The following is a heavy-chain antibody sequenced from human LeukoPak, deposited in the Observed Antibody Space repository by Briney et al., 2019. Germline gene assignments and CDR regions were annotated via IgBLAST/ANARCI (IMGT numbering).Heavy chain of an antibody. J-gene: IGHJ5*02. Sequence: ASVKVSCKASGYTFTSYGISWVRQAPGQGLEWMGWISAYNGNTNYAQKLQGRVTMTTDTSTSTAYMELRSLRSDDTAVYYCARDPPYSSSEGLWFDPWGQGTLVTVSS. CDR3: ARDPPYSSSEGLWFDP. CDR2: ISAYNGNT. CDR1: GYTFTSYG. D-gene: IGHD6-6*01. V-gene: IGHV1-18*01.